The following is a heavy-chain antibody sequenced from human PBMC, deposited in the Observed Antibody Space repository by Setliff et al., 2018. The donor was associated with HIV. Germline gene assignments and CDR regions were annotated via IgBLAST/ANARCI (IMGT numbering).Heavy chain of an antibody. CDR1: GGSISSGSHY. D-gene: IGHD3-22*01. Sequence: SETLSLTCTVSGGSISSGSHYWSWIRQPAGKGLEWIGRIYASGSTNYNPSLKSRVTTSVDTSKNQFSLKLGSVTAADTAMYYCARATYYYDSSGYYYKSYYFDYWGQGTLVTVSS. CDR3: ARATYYYDSSGYYYKSYYFDY. V-gene: IGHV4-61*02. CDR2: IYASGST. J-gene: IGHJ4*02.